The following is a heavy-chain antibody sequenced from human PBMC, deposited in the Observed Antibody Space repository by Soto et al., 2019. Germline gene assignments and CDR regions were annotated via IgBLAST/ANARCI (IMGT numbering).Heavy chain of an antibody. Sequence: EVQLFESGGGLVQPGGSLRLSCVGSGFTFINYAMNWVRQTPGKGLEWGSTISGGGDRKFDADTVKGRFTISGENSKNTVNLQITRLRADDTAVYYCARKVLGSTSRPDWWYFDLWGRGTLVTVSS. V-gene: IGHV3-23*01. CDR3: ARKVLGSTSRPDWWYFDL. CDR2: ISGGGDRK. D-gene: IGHD2-2*01. J-gene: IGHJ2*01. CDR1: GFTFINYA.